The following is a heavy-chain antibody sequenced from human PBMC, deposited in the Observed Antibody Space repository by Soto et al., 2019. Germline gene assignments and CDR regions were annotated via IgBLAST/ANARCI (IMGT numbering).Heavy chain of an antibody. Sequence: GGSVRLSCSASGFIFSESTIYWVRQVPGKGLEAISAVSTSGRSTYYADSVKDRFTISRDNSKNTLFLQMGSLRPEDTAIYYCVKQAHGLDGVAFDYWGQGTQVTVSS. CDR3: VKQAHGLDGVAFDY. CDR1: GFIFSEST. V-gene: IGHV3-64D*06. J-gene: IGHJ4*02. D-gene: IGHD2-15*01. CDR2: VSTSGRST.